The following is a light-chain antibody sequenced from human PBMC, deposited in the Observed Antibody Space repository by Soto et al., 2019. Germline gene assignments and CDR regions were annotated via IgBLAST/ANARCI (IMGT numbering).Light chain of an antibody. V-gene: IGLV2-14*01. J-gene: IGLJ2*01. CDR3: SSYTTSSTVV. Sequence: QSALTQPASISGSPGQSITISCTGTNSDVGGYNYVSWYQQYPGKAPKLMIYDVDNRPSVVSYRFSGSKSGKTASLTISGLQAEDEADYYCSSYTTSSTVVFGGGTKLTVL. CDR2: DVD. CDR1: NSDVGGYNY.